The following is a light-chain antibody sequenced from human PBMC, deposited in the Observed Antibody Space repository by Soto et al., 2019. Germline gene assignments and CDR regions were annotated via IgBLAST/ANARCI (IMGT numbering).Light chain of an antibody. V-gene: IGKV1-39*01. CDR2: GTS. CDR1: QSIRIA. Sequence: DIQMTQSPPSLSASVGDTVTITCRASQSIRIALNWYQQKPGKAPNLLIYGTSYLRSGVPSRFSGSASGTDFTLTISGLQPEDFATYYCQQSFTKPCTFGPGTRVDF. CDR3: QQSFTKPCT. J-gene: IGKJ3*01.